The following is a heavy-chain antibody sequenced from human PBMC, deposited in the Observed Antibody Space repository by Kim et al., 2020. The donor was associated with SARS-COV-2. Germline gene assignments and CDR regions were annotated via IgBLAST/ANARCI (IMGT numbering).Heavy chain of an antibody. CDR1: GFTFSEYY. D-gene: IGHD3-16*01. CDR2: ISSGVTTI. CDR3: ARGPWGRGGKEYYYTMEV. J-gene: IGHJ6*02. Sequence: GGSLRLSCAASGFTFSEYYISWIRQAPGKGLEWVSYISSGVTTIHYADSVKGRFTISRDNAKNSVYLEMNSLRAEDTAVYFCARGPWGRGGKEYYYTMEVWGPGTTVTVSS. V-gene: IGHV3-11*01.